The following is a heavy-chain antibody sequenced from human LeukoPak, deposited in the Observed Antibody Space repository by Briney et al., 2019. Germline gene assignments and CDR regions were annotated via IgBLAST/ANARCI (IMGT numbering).Heavy chain of an antibody. V-gene: IGHV3-21*01. D-gene: IGHD3-22*01. Sequence: GGSLRLSCAASGFTFSSYSMNWVRQAPGKGLEWVSSISSSSSYIYYADSVKGRFTISRDNAKNSLYLQMNSLRAEDTAVYYCAKEPLKNKWAYYYGSSGYLGYWGQGTLVTVSS. CDR2: ISSSSSYI. CDR3: AKEPLKNKWAYYYGSSGYLGY. CDR1: GFTFSSYS. J-gene: IGHJ4*02.